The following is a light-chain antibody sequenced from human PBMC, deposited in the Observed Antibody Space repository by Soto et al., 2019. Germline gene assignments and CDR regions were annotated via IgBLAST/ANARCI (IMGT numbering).Light chain of an antibody. Sequence: DIVMTQSPDSLAVSLGERATINCKSSQSVLYSSNNKNYLAWYQQKPRQPPKLLIYWASTRESGVPDRFSGSGSGTDFTLTISSLQAEDVAVYYCQQYYSVPVTFGQGTRLEIK. CDR1: QSVLYSSNNKNY. CDR3: QQYYSVPVT. J-gene: IGKJ5*01. V-gene: IGKV4-1*01. CDR2: WAS.